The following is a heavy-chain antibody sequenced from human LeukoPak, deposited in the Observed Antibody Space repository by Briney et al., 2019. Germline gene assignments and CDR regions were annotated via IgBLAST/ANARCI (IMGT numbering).Heavy chain of an antibody. V-gene: IGHV4-59*01. Sequence: SETLSLTCTVSGGSISSYYCSWIRQPPGKGLEWIGYIYYSGSTNYNPSLKSRVTISVDTSKNQFSLKLSSVTAADTAVYYCARAYGLPYYFDYWGQGTLVTAS. J-gene: IGHJ4*02. CDR1: GGSISSYY. CDR2: IYYSGST. D-gene: IGHD3-10*01. CDR3: ARAYGLPYYFDY.